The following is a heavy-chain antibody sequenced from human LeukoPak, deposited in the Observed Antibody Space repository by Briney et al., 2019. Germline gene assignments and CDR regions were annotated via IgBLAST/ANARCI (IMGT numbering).Heavy chain of an antibody. CDR3: ARGLAVTMADY. CDR2: ISSSSSSYI. Sequence: PGGSLRLSCAASGFTFSSYSMNLVRQAPGKGLEWVSSISSSSSSYIYYADSVKGRFTISRDNTKNSLYLQMNSLRAEDTAVYYCARGLAVTMADYWGQGTLVTVSS. V-gene: IGHV3-21*01. J-gene: IGHJ4*02. CDR1: GFTFSSYS. D-gene: IGHD4-17*01.